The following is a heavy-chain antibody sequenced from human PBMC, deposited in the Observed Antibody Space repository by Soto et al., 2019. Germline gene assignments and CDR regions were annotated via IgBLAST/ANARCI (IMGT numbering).Heavy chain of an antibody. CDR2: VNTNSDDT. D-gene: IGHD6-13*01. J-gene: IGHJ6*02. Sequence: ASVKVSCTTSGYTFTSYDINWVRQAPGQGLEWVGWVNTNSDDTRSAQKFRGRLTLTRAQSMRAVYMTLSNLRPDDTAVYYCAREWSAAGHFFGMDARGQGRTGT. CDR3: AREWSAAGHFFGMDA. CDR1: GYTFTSYD. V-gene: IGHV1-8*01.